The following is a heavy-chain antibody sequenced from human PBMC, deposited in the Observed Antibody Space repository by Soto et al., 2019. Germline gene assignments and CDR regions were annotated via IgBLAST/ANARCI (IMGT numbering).Heavy chain of an antibody. CDR1: GGTFSSYA. D-gene: IGHD5-12*01. CDR2: IIPIFGTA. Sequence: VKVSCKASGGTFSSYAISWVRQAPGQGLEWMGGIIPIFGTANYAQKFQGRVTITADKSTSTAYMELSSLRSEDTAVYYCAKHRRDGYNYDFQHWGQGTLVTVSS. CDR3: AKHRRDGYNYDFQH. J-gene: IGHJ1*01. V-gene: IGHV1-69*13.